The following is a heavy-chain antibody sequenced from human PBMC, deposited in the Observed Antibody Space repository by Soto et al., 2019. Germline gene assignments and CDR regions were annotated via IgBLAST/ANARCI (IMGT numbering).Heavy chain of an antibody. J-gene: IGHJ4*02. CDR1: GFALNAGGVG. Sequence: SGPTLVNPTQTLTLTCTFSGFALNAGGVGVGWVRQPPGKALEWLAIVYWDDDKRYRPSLRSRLSIRKDTPKNQVVLTLTNTDPVDTATYYCVHRGPVDATGMGFDFWGQGSLVTVSS. D-gene: IGHD3-9*01. CDR3: VHRGPVDATGMGFDF. V-gene: IGHV2-5*02. CDR2: VYWDDDK.